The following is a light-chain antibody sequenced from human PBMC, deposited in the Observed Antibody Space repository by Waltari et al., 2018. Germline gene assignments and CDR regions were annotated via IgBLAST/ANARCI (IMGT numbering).Light chain of an antibody. CDR3: QQLNSYPLT. V-gene: IGKV1-9*01. Sequence: DIQLTQSPSFLSASAGDRVTITCRASQAISTYLAWYQQKPGKAPEVLISAASALQSGVPSRFSGSGSGTEFTLTISSLQPEDFATYYCQQLNSYPLTFGGGTKVQIK. J-gene: IGKJ4*01. CDR1: QAISTY. CDR2: AAS.